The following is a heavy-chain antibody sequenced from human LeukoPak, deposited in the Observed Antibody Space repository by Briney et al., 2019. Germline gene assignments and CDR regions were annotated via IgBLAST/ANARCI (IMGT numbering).Heavy chain of an antibody. Sequence: PSETLSLTCTASGGSISRYYWSWIRQPAGKGLEWIGRIYTSGSTNYNPSLKSRVTMSVDTSKNQFSLKLSSVTAADTAVYYCARDLAAMDQYYYYGMDVWGQGTTVTVSS. D-gene: IGHD5-18*01. V-gene: IGHV4-4*07. CDR2: IYTSGST. CDR1: GGSISRYY. J-gene: IGHJ6*02. CDR3: ARDLAAMDQYYYYGMDV.